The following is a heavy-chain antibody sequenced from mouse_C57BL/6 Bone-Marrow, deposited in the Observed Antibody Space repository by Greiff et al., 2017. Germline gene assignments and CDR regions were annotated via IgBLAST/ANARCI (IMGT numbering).Heavy chain of an antibody. CDR2: ISSGSSTI. J-gene: IGHJ1*03. CDR1: GFTFSDYG. D-gene: IGHD6-1*01. Sequence: EVQVVESGGGLVKPGGSLKLSCAASGFTFSDYGMHWVRQAPEKGLEWVAYISSGSSTIYYADTVKGRFTISRDNAKNTLFLQMTSLRSEDTAMYYCARPLYFDVWGTGTTVTVSS. V-gene: IGHV5-17*01. CDR3: ARPLYFDV.